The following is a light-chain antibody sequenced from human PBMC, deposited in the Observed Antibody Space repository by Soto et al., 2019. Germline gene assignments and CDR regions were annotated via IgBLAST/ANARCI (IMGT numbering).Light chain of an antibody. Sequence: DIQMTQPPPSLSASVGDSVTITCRASQGISYYLAWYQQRPGKVPKLLVYAASTLQSGVPTRFIGGGSGTDFSLTINSLQPEDFGTYYCQNYKSAPFTFGPGTKVDL. CDR1: QGISYY. J-gene: IGKJ3*01. V-gene: IGKV1-27*01. CDR2: AAS. CDR3: QNYKSAPFT.